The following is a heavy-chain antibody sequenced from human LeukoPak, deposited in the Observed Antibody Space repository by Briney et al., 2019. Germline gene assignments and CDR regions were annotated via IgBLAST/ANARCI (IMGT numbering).Heavy chain of an antibody. J-gene: IGHJ6*03. Sequence: PGTSLRLSCAASGFTFSSDTMHWVRQAPGKGLEWVAFIRYDGKKTYYADSAKGRFTISRDNSKNTLYLEMNSLRAEDTAVFYCAKDGVILAPGIYWYMDVWGRGTTVTVSS. D-gene: IGHD3-16*02. CDR3: AKDGVILAPGIYWYMDV. CDR1: GFTFSSDT. CDR2: IRYDGKKT. V-gene: IGHV3-30-3*02.